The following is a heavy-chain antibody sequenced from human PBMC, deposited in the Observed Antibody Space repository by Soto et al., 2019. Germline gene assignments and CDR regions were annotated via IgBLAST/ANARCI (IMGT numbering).Heavy chain of an antibody. D-gene: IGHD2-2*03. CDR2: INPSGGST. V-gene: IGHV1-46*01. CDR1: GYTFTSYY. Sequence: ASVKVSCKASGYTFTSYYMHWVRQAPGQGLEWMGIINPSGGSTSYAQKFQGRVTMTRDTSTSTVYMELSSLRSEDTAVYYCARDPPGYCSSTSCHLRGGMDVWGQGTTVTVSS. J-gene: IGHJ6*02. CDR3: ARDPPGYCSSTSCHLRGGMDV.